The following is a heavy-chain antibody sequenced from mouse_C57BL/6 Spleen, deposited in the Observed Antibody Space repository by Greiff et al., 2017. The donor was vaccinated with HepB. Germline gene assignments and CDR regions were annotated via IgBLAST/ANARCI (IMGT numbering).Heavy chain of an antibody. J-gene: IGHJ2*01. D-gene: IGHD2-2*01. CDR3: ASAIYYGYDGPLDY. Sequence: LVESGPELVKPGASVKISCKASGYSFTDYNMNWVKQSNGKSLEWIGVINPNYGTTSYNQKFKGKATLTVDQSSSTAYMQLNSLTSEDSAVYYCASAIYYGYDGPLDYWGQGTTLTVSS. CDR1: GYSFTDYN. V-gene: IGHV1-39*01. CDR2: INPNYGTT.